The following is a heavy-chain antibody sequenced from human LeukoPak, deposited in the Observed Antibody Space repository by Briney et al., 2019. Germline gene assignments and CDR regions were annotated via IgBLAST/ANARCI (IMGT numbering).Heavy chain of an antibody. CDR3: AKTSGSSRGAFDY. V-gene: IGHV3-23*01. Sequence: SGESLRLSCEASGFTFSSYGMSWVRQVPGKGLEYVSSISGSGGSTYYADSVKGRSTISRDNSKSTLYLQMNSLRAEDTALYYCAKTSGSSRGAFDYWGQGTLVTVSS. J-gene: IGHJ4*02. CDR1: GFTFSSYG. CDR2: ISGSGGST. D-gene: IGHD6-13*01.